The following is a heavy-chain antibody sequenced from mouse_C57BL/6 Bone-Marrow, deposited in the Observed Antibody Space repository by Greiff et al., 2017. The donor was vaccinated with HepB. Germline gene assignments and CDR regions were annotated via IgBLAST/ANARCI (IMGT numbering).Heavy chain of an antibody. CDR2: IDPSDSYT. J-gene: IGHJ4*01. CDR1: GYTFTSYW. CDR3: ASWGYAMDY. Sequence: VQLQQPGAELVMPGASVKLSCKASGYTFTSYWMHWVKQRPGQGLEWIGEIDPSDSYTNYNQKFKGKSTLTVDKSSSTAYMQLSSLPSEDSAVYYCASWGYAMDYWGQGTSVTVSS. D-gene: IGHD4-1*01. V-gene: IGHV1-69*01.